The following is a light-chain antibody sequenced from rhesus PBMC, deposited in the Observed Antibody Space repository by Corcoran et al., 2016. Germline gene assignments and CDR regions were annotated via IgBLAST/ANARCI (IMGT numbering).Light chain of an antibody. CDR1: QGLSSY. CDR3: LQHNSYPLT. Sequence: DIQMTQSPSSLSASVGDTVTITCRASQGLSSYLNWFQQKPGKAPKLLIYDASRLESGVPSRFSGSGSGTDFTLTISSLQPEDFAAYYCLQHNSYPLTFGGGTKVEIK. V-gene: IGKV1-28*03. J-gene: IGKJ4*01. CDR2: DAS.